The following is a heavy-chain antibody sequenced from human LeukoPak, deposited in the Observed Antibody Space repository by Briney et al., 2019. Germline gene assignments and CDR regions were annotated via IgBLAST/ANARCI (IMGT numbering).Heavy chain of an antibody. J-gene: IGHJ4*02. CDR1: GSISSHY. Sequence: PSETCPSPALSLGSISSHYWSWIRQPPGGGLEWIGYIYYSGTTNYNPSLKSRVTISVDTSKNQFSLKLSSVTAADTAVYYCARGVYIAAAQYGYWGQGTLVTVSS. D-gene: IGHD6-13*01. CDR2: IYYSGTT. V-gene: IGHV4-59*11. CDR3: ARGVYIAAAQYGY.